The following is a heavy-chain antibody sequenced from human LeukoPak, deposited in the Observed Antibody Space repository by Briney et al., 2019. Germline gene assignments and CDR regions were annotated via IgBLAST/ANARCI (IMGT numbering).Heavy chain of an antibody. CDR2: IYHSGST. Sequence: SETLSLTCTVSGYSISSGYYWGWIRQPPGKGLEWIGGIYHSGSTYYNPSLKSRVTISGDTSKSQFSLKLSSVTAADTAVYYFARKRVLYYWGQGTLVTVSS. CDR1: GYSISSGYY. D-gene: IGHD2/OR15-2a*01. V-gene: IGHV4-38-2*02. CDR3: ARKRVLYY. J-gene: IGHJ4*02.